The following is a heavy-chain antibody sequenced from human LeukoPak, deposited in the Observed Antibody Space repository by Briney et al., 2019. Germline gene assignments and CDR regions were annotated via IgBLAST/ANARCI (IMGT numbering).Heavy chain of an antibody. J-gene: IGHJ4*02. CDR3: AKASTYYDFGSGYYEYEVYYFDY. CDR1: GFTFDDYA. V-gene: IGHV3-23*01. CDR2: ISGSGGST. D-gene: IGHD3-3*01. Sequence: GGSLRLSCAASGFTFDDYAMHWVRQAPGKGLEWVSAISGSGGSTYYADSVKGRFTISRDNSKNTLYLQMNSLRGEDKAVYYCAKASTYYDFGSGYYEYEVYYFDYWGQGTLVTVSS.